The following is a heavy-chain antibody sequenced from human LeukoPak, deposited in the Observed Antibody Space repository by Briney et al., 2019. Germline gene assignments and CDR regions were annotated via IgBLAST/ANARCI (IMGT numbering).Heavy chain of an antibody. CDR3: ARAMGATDEVFDI. V-gene: IGHV3-74*01. CDR2: INTDGSST. J-gene: IGHJ3*02. CDR1: GFTFSSYW. Sequence: GGSLRLSCAASGFTFSSYWMHWVRQAPGKGLVWVSRINTDGSSTSYADSVKGRFTISRDNAKNTLYLQMNSLRAEDTAVYYCARAMGATDEVFDIWGQGTMVTVSS. D-gene: IGHD1-26*01.